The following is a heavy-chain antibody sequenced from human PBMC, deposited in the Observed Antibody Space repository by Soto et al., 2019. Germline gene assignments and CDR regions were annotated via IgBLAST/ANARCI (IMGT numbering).Heavy chain of an antibody. CDR1: GGSISSSDW. D-gene: IGHD2-8*02. CDR2: IYYSGNT. CDR3: VRRASGPFDV. V-gene: IGHV4-4*02. Sequence: PSETLSLTCAVSGGSISSSDWWSWVRQPPGKELEWIGEIYYSGNTNYSPSLESRVTMSVDKSKNQFSLKLTSVTAADTAVYYCVRRASGPFDVWGQGTMVIVSS. J-gene: IGHJ3*01.